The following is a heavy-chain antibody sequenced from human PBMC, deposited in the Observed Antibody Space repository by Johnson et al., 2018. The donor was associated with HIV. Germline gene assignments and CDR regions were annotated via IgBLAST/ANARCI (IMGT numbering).Heavy chain of an antibody. CDR2: ISGSGGST. V-gene: IGHV3-23*04. Sequence: EVQLVESGGGVVQPGGSLRLSCAASGFTFSNAWMSWVRQAPGKGLEWVSAISGSGGSTYYADSVKGRFTISRDNSKNTLYLQMKSLRAEDTAVYYCAKGRSGTTASIDAFDIWGQGTMVTVSS. CDR3: AKGRSGTTASIDAFDI. CDR1: GFTFSNAW. J-gene: IGHJ3*02. D-gene: IGHD1-7*01.